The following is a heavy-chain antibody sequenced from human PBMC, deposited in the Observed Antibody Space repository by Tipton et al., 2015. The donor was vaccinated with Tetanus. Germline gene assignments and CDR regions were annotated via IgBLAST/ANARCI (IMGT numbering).Heavy chain of an antibody. CDR3: TKGAWFDY. CDR1: GFTFDDSA. Sequence: LRLSCAASGFTFDDSAMHWVRQAPGKGLEWVSGITSNSVNRGYADSVKGRFTISRDNAKKSLYLQMDSLRAEDTALYYCTKGAWFDYWGQGTLVTVPS. J-gene: IGHJ4*02. CDR2: ITSNSVNR. V-gene: IGHV3-9*01.